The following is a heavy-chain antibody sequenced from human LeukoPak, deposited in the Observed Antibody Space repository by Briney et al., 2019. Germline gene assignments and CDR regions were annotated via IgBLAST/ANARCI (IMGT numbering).Heavy chain of an antibody. CDR1: GFTLSRYW. J-gene: IGHJ3*02. V-gene: IGHV3-7*01. CDR3: ANVGDGYSDAFYI. Sequence: GGSLRLSCAASGFTLSRYWMTWVRQAPGKGLEFVACIKQDGNEKYYVGSVKGRFTVSRDTATNSLHLQTNSLRVEDTAMYYCANVGDGYSDAFYIWGQGTMVTVSS. CDR2: IKQDGNEK. D-gene: IGHD5-24*01.